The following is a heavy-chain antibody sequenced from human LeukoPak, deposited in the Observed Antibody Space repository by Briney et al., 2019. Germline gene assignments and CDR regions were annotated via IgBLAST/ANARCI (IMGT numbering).Heavy chain of an antibody. D-gene: IGHD2-21*01. J-gene: IGHJ5*02. V-gene: IGHV1-18*01. Sequence: ASVKVSCKASGHTFTSYGISWVRQAPGQGLEWMGWISAYNGNTNYAQKLQGRVTMTTDTSTSTAYMELSSLRSEDTAVYYCARKHTIRQHNWFDPWGQGTLVTVSS. CDR2: ISAYNGNT. CDR1: GHTFTSYG. CDR3: ARKHTIRQHNWFDP.